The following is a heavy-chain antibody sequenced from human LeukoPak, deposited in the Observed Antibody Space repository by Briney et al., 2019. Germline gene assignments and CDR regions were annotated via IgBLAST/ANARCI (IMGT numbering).Heavy chain of an antibody. CDR3: ARDRLQLQS. CDR1: GGSFSGYY. J-gene: IGHJ5*02. CDR2: INHSGST. D-gene: IGHD1-1*01. V-gene: IGHV4-34*01. Sequence: SETLSLTCAVYGGSFSGYYWSWIRQPPGKGLEWTGEINHSGSTNYNPSLKSRVTISVDTSKKQFSLKLRSVTAADTAVYYCARDRLQLQSWGQGTLVTVSS.